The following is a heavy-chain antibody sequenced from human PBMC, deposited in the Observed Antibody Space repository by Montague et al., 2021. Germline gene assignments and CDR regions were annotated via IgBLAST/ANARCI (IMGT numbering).Heavy chain of an antibody. CDR1: GFSLATSGVG. D-gene: IGHD6-13*01. CDR2: FFRDDDK. V-gene: IGHV2-5*02. Sequence: PALVKPTQTLTLTCTFSGFSLATSGVGVAWLRQPPGKALEWLVLFFRDDDKRYSPSLKIRLTITKDTTKNQSVLTLTNMAPVDTATYFCAPKIAAHKAHDGFSVWGQGTVVTVSA. J-gene: IGHJ3*01. CDR3: APKIAAHKAHDGFSV.